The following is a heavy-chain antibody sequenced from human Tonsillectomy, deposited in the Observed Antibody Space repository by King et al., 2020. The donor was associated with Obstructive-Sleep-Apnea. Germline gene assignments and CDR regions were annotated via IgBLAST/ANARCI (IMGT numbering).Heavy chain of an antibody. J-gene: IGHJ4*02. CDR3: AGGGFFFGEASSGRSSDF. Sequence: VQLVESGGGSVQPGGSLRLSCAASGFIFTNYWMSWVRQAPGKGLEWVAKIRQDGSEKYYVDSWKGRFTISRDDADSSLFLQMNSLRAEDTAVYYWAGGGFFFGEASSGRSSDFWGQGTLVTVSS. CDR2: IRQDGSEK. D-gene: IGHD3-10*01. V-gene: IGHV3-7*04. CDR1: GFIFTNYW.